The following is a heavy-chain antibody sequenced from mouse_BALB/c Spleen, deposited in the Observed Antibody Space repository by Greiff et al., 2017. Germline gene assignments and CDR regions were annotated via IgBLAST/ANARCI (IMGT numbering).Heavy chain of an antibody. D-gene: IGHD2-14*01. CDR1: GYTFTDYN. J-gene: IGHJ2*01. CDR3: ARKAYYRYQYYFDY. V-gene: IGHV1-18*01. CDR2: INPNNGGT. Sequence: VQLQQSGPELVKPGASVKIPCKASGYTFTDYNMDWVKQSHGKSLEWIGDINPNNGGTIYNQKFKGKATLTVDKSSSTAYMELRSLTSEDTAVYYCARKAYYRYQYYFDYWGQGTTLTVSS.